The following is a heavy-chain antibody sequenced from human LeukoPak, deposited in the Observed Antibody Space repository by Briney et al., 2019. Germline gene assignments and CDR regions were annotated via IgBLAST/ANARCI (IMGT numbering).Heavy chain of an antibody. CDR3: ARDMRGDGFDI. CDR2: IRQDGSEK. V-gene: IGHV3-7*04. Sequence: GESLKISCAASGFTFSSFWMTWVRQPPGKGPEWVANIRQDGSEKYYVDSVGGRFTISRDNAKKSLFLQMNSLRAEDTAVYYCARDMRGDGFDIWGQGTMVTVSS. J-gene: IGHJ3*02. CDR1: GFTFSSFW. D-gene: IGHD2-2*01.